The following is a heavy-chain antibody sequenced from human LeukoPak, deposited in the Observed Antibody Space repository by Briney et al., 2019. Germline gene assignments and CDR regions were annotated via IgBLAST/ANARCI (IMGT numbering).Heavy chain of an antibody. Sequence: ASVKVSCKTSAYTLTGYYMHWVRQAPGQGLEWMGWINPNSGGTNYAQKFQGRVTMTRDTSISTAYMELSRLRSDDTAVYYCAILNPSIDYWGQGTLVTVSS. V-gene: IGHV1-2*02. CDR2: INPNSGGT. D-gene: IGHD6-6*01. J-gene: IGHJ4*02. CDR3: AILNPSIDY. CDR1: AYTLTGYY.